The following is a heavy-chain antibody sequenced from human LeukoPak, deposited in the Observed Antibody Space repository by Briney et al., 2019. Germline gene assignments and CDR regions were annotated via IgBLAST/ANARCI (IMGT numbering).Heavy chain of an antibody. V-gene: IGHV1-69*13. D-gene: IGHD3-3*01. CDR2: FIPIFRTA. CDR1: GGTFSSYA. CDR3: ARSSYYDFWSGYSYYYYYYMDV. Sequence: SVKVSCKASGGTFSSYAISWVRQAPGQGLEWMGGFIPIFRTANYAQKFQGRVTITADESTSTAYMELSSLRSEDTAVYYCARSSYYDFWSGYSYYYYYYMDVWGKGTTVTVSS. J-gene: IGHJ6*03.